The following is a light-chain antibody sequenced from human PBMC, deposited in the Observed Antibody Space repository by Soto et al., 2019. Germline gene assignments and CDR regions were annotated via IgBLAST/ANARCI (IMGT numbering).Light chain of an antibody. CDR3: QQYIKWPIT. CDR1: QSVSSN. V-gene: IGKV3-15*01. J-gene: IGKJ5*01. Sequence: EIVMTQSPGTLSVSPGERATLSCRASQSVSSNLAWYHHKPCQAPTLLISDASTRATGIPARFSGSGSGTEFTLTVSSLQSEDFAVYYCQQYIKWPITFGQGTRLEIK. CDR2: DAS.